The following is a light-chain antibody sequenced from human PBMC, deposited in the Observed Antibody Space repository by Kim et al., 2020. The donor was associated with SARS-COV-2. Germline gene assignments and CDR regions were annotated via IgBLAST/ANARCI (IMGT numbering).Light chain of an antibody. CDR1: QSLLHSNGYNF. CDR3: MESLQTPYT. V-gene: IGKV2-28*01. Sequence: DIVMTQSPLSLPVTPGEPASISCRSSQSLLHSNGYNFLDWYLQKPGQSPQLLIYLGSNRASGVPDRFSGSGSGTGFTLKISRVGAEDVGVYYCMESLQTPYTFAQGTKLEI. CDR2: LGS. J-gene: IGKJ2*01.